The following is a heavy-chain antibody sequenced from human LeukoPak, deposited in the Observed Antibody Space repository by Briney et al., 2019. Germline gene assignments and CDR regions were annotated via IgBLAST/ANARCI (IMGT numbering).Heavy chain of an antibody. CDR2: IYYSGST. V-gene: IGHV4-39*01. Sequence: SETLSLTCTVSGGSISSYYWGWIRQPPGKGLEWIGSIYYSGSTYYNPSLKSRVTISVDTSKNQFSLKLSSVTAADTAVYYCARRVGSYWYFDLWGRGTLVTVSS. D-gene: IGHD1-26*01. CDR1: GGSISSYY. J-gene: IGHJ2*01. CDR3: ARRVGSYWYFDL.